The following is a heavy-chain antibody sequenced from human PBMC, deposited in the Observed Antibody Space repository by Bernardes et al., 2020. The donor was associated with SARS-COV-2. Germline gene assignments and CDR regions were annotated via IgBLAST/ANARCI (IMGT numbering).Heavy chain of an antibody. CDR3: ARDYGGGYYDSTEGLDY. J-gene: IGHJ4*02. Sequence: ASVKVSCMASGYTFTSYDMHWVRQAPGQGLEWMGWINADNGTTKYAQKFQGRVTITRDTSASTAYMELSSLRSEDTAVYYCARDYGGGYYDSTEGLDYWGQGTLVTVSS. CDR1: GYTFTSYD. D-gene: IGHD3-22*01. V-gene: IGHV1-3*01. CDR2: INADNGTT.